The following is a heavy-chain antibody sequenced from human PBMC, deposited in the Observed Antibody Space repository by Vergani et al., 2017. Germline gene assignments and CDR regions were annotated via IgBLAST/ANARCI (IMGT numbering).Heavy chain of an antibody. CDR2: IYHSGST. J-gene: IGHJ4*02. D-gene: IGHD3-22*01. CDR3: ARGHDSSGYYYDY. CDR1: GGSISSGGYS. V-gene: IGHV4-30-2*01. Sequence: QLQLLESGSGLVKPSQTLSLTCAVSGGSISSGGYSWSWIRQPPRKGLEWIGYIYHSGSTYYNPSLKSRVTISVERSKNQFSLKLSSVTAADTAVYYCARGHDSSGYYYDYWGQGTLVTVSS.